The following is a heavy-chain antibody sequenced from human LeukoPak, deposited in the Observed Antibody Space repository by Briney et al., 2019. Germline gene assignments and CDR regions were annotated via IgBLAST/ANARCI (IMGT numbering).Heavy chain of an antibody. CDR3: VRDGGVSGYDLLDY. J-gene: IGHJ4*02. Sequence: GGSLRLSCAASGFTFSSYAMNWVRQAPGKGLEWVSAVRGSDAGTSYADSVKGRFTISRDNSKNTLSLQMNSLRAEDTAVYYCVRDGGVSGYDLLDYWGQGTLVTVSS. D-gene: IGHD5-12*01. CDR1: GFTFSSYA. V-gene: IGHV3-23*01. CDR2: VRGSDAGT.